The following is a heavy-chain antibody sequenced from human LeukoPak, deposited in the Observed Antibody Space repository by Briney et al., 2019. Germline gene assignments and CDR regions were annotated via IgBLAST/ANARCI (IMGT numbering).Heavy chain of an antibody. CDR2: INTNTGNP. J-gene: IGHJ4*02. Sequence: ASVKVSCKASGYTFTSYAMNWVRQAPGRGLEWMGWINTNTGNPTYAQGFTGRFVFSLDTSVSTAYLQISSLRAEDTAVYYCARGIAAAGTRSFDYWGQGTLVTVSS. V-gene: IGHV7-4-1*02. D-gene: IGHD6-13*01. CDR3: ARGIAAAGTRSFDY. CDR1: GYTFTSYA.